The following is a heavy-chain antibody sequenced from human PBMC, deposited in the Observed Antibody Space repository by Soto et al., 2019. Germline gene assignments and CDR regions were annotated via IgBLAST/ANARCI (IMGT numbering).Heavy chain of an antibody. V-gene: IGHV1-3*01. J-gene: IGHJ4*02. CDR2: INGVNGNT. CDR1: GYSFNYYV. D-gene: IGHD3-22*01. Sequence: QVQLVQSGAEVKKPGASVRVSCKASGYSFNYYVMHWVRQAPGQRLEWMGWINGVNGNTKYSQKCQARVALTRDTSASTAYLELSSLRSEDTSVYDCAIPDYSDTSGSYSGFDYWGQGTLIIVSS. CDR3: AIPDYSDTSGSYSGFDY.